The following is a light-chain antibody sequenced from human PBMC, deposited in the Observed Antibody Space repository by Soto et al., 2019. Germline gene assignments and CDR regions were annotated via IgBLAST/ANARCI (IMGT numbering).Light chain of an antibody. J-gene: IGKJ4*01. CDR1: QTVTSNY. V-gene: IGKV3-20*01. CDR3: QQYGSSPLT. Sequence: EIVLTQSPGTLSLSPGERATLSCRASQTVTSNYLAWYQQKPGQAPRLLIYGASSRATGVPDRFSGSGSGTDFTLTLSKLEPEDFAVYYCQQYGSSPLTFGGGTKMEIK. CDR2: GAS.